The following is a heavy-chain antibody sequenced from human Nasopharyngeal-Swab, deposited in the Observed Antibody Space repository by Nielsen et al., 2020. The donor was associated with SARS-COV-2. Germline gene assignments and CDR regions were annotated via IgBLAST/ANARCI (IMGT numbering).Heavy chain of an antibody. D-gene: IGHD3-22*01. V-gene: IGHV4-34*01. J-gene: IGHJ5*01. Sequence: SETLSLTCAVYGGSSTDYYWTWIRQPPGKGLEWIGEINHRGYNNYNPSLKSRVTISADTSKNQFSLNLSSVTAADTAVYYCAIGLVDVNMMLVVIGFSYWLDSWGQGTLVTVSS. CDR1: GGSSTDYY. CDR3: AIGLVDVNMMLVVIGFSYWLDS. CDR2: INHRGYN.